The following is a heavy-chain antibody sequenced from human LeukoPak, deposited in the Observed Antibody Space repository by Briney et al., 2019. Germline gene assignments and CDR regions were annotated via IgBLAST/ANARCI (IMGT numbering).Heavy chain of an antibody. CDR1: GFTFSSYG. J-gene: IGHJ4*02. Sequence: PGGSLRLSCAASGFTFSSYGMHWVRQAPGKGLEWVSSNSGGSSYYADSAKGRFTISRDNSKNTLYLQMNSLRAEDTAVYYCAKDLGSSGWYIDYWGQGTLVTVSS. V-gene: IGHV3-23*01. CDR2: NSGGSS. CDR3: AKDLGSSGWYIDY. D-gene: IGHD6-19*01.